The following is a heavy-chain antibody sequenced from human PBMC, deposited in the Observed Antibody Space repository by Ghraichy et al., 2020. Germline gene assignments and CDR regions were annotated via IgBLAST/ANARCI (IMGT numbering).Heavy chain of an antibody. CDR1: GFTFSSYG. V-gene: IGHV3-30*18. Sequence: GGSLRLSCAASGFTFSSYGMHWVRQAPGKGLEWVAVISYDGSNKYYADSVKGRFTISRDNSKNTLYLQMNSLRAEDTAVYYCAKDQRLWFGSYYFDYWGQGTLVTVSS. CDR2: ISYDGSNK. CDR3: AKDQRLWFGSYYFDY. J-gene: IGHJ4*02. D-gene: IGHD3-10*01.